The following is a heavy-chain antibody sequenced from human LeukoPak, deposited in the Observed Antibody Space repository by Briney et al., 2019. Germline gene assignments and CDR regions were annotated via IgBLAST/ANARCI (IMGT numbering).Heavy chain of an antibody. D-gene: IGHD1-14*01. CDR2: IGSAGYT. CDR1: GFTFDNND. Sequence: GGSLRLSCEVPGFTFDNNDMHWVRQTTGKGLEWVSAIGSAGYTYYADSVRGRFTITGDNAKQSLYLQMNSLRVEDTAVYHCVRQPDSARYGFDYWGRGTQVTVSS. V-gene: IGHV3-13*01. J-gene: IGHJ4*02. CDR3: VRQPDSARYGFDY.